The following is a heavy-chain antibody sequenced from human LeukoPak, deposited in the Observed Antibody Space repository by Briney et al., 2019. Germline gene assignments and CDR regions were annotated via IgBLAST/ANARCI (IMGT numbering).Heavy chain of an antibody. Sequence: PSETLSLTCAVYGGSFSGYYWSWIRQPPGKGLEWIGEINHSGSTNYNPSLKSRVTISVDTSKNQFSLKLSSVTAADTAVYYCARRHSSSWYHGAFDIWGQGTMVTVSS. CDR2: INHSGST. CDR3: ARRHSSSWYHGAFDI. CDR1: GGSFSGYY. V-gene: IGHV4-34*01. J-gene: IGHJ3*02. D-gene: IGHD6-13*01.